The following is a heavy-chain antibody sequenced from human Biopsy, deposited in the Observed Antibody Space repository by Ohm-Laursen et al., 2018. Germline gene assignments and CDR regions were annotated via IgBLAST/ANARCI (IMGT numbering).Heavy chain of an antibody. CDR2: ISETSSHI. D-gene: IGHD6-6*01. CDR1: GFSVSSYD. J-gene: IGHJ6*02. V-gene: IGHV3-21*01. Sequence: LSLICAVSGFSVSSYDMNWVRQAPGKGLEWISYISETSSHIYDADSVRGRFTVARDIAKNSLYLQLNSLRVEDTAVYYCARDSSRRAREGGMDVWGQGTTVTVSS. CDR3: ARDSSRRAREGGMDV.